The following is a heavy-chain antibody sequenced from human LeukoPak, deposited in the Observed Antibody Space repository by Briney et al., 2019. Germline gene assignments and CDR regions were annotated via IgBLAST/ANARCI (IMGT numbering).Heavy chain of an antibody. CDR2: IYYSGST. CDR3: ARRGGYSYGNWFDP. D-gene: IGHD5-18*01. J-gene: IGHJ5*02. V-gene: IGHV4-59*01. CDR1: GGSFSGYY. Sequence: SETLSLTCAVYGGSFSGYYWSWIRQPPGKGLEWIGYIYYSGSTNYNPSLKSRVTISVDTSKNQFSLKLSSVTAADTAVYYCARRGGYSYGNWFDPWGQGTLVTVSS.